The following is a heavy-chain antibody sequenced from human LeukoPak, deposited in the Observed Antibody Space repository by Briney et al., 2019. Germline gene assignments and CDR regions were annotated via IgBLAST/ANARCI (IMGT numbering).Heavy chain of an antibody. CDR2: IYYSGTT. D-gene: IGHD5-24*01. Sequence: TSETLSLTCTVSGGSISSYYWSWIRQAPRKGLEWIGYIYYSGTTSYNPSLKSRVTILVDTSKNQFSLKLNSVSAADTAVYYCARHERDASLDHALDIWGQGTMVTVSS. CDR3: ARHERDASLDHALDI. CDR1: GGSISSYY. V-gene: IGHV4-59*08. J-gene: IGHJ3*02.